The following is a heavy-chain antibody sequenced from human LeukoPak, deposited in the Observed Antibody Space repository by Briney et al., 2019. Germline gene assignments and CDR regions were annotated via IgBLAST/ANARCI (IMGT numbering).Heavy chain of an antibody. V-gene: IGHV4-4*07. J-gene: IGHJ4*02. CDR1: GGSISSYY. Sequence: SETLSLTCTVSGGSISSYYWSWIRQPAGKGLEWIGRIYISGSTNYNPSLKSRVTISVDTSKNQFSLKLSSVTAADTAVYYCARGPPTAGLPAAPPIYWGQGTLVTVSS. D-gene: IGHD2-2*01. CDR2: IYISGST. CDR3: ARGPPTAGLPAAPPIY.